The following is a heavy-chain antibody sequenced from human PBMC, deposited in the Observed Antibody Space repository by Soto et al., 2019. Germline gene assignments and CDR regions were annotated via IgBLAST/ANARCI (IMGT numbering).Heavy chain of an antibody. CDR2: ISYDGSNK. J-gene: IGHJ5*02. V-gene: IGHV3-30-3*01. Sequence: GGSLRLSCAASGFTFRNHAMHWVRQAPGKGLEWVAVISYDGSNKYYADSVKGRFTISRDNSKNTLYLQMNSLRAEDTAVYFCARVAESWGQGTLVTVSS. CDR3: ARVAES. CDR1: GFTFRNHA.